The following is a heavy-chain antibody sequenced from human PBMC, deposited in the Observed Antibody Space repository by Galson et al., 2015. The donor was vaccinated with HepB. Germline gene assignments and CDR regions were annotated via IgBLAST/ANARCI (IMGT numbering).Heavy chain of an antibody. Sequence: SVKVSCKVSGYNLIELSIHWVRQAPGKGLEWMGNLVPENGDTLLAQKFEGRVRMTEDTSSDTTYMELSSLRSEDTGVYFCATYLGSTCFDFWGQGTMVTVSS. J-gene: IGHJ3*01. CDR1: GYNLIELS. V-gene: IGHV1-24*01. CDR3: ATYLGSTCFDF. CDR2: LVPENGDT. D-gene: IGHD6-6*01.